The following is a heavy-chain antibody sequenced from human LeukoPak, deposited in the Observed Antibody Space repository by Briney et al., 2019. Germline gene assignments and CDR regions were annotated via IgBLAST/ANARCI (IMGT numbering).Heavy chain of an antibody. CDR3: AREGYGDYGQYWYFDL. CDR2: IYYSGST. D-gene: IGHD4-17*01. J-gene: IGHJ2*01. CDR1: GGSISSGGYY. Sequence: PSQTLSLTCTVSGGSISSGGYYWSWLRQHPGKGLEWIGYIYYSGSTYYNPSLKGRVTISVDTSKNQFSLKLSSVTAADTAVYYCAREGYGDYGQYWYFDLWGRGTLVTVSS. V-gene: IGHV4-31*03.